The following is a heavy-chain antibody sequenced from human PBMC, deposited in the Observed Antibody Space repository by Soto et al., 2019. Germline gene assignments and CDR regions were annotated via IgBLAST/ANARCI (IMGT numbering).Heavy chain of an antibody. J-gene: IGHJ4*02. V-gene: IGHV3-30*18. CDR1: GFSLSSYA. CDR3: AKDRRDGDFMHILVVDF. CDR2: MSYDETKK. Sequence: QVQLVESGGGVVQPGGSLRLSCATSGFSLSSYAMHWFHQAPGKGLEWVALMSYDETKKYYADSVKGRFTISRDTSKNTLFLQMNNLRVEDTAVYYCAKDRRDGDFMHILVVDFWGQGALVTVSS. D-gene: IGHD2-15*01.